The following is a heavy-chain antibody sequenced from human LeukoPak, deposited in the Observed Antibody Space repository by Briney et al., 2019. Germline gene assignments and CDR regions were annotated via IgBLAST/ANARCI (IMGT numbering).Heavy chain of an antibody. CDR3: ARDIYGDYPDY. D-gene: IGHD4-17*01. Sequence: GGSLRLSCAASGFTFSSYGMHWVRQAPGKGLEWVSVIYSGGSTYYADSAKGRFTISRDNSKNTLYLQMNSLRAEDTAVYYCARDIYGDYPDYWGQGTLVTVSS. V-gene: IGHV3-53*01. CDR2: IYSGGST. J-gene: IGHJ4*02. CDR1: GFTFSSYG.